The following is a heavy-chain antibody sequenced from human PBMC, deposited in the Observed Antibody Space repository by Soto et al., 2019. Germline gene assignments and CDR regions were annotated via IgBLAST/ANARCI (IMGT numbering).Heavy chain of an antibody. J-gene: IGHJ4*02. CDR2: INHSGST. CDR3: ARVSSVTPGY. Sequence: SETLSLTCAVYGGSFSGYYWSWIRQPPGKGLEWIGEINHSGSTNYNPSLKSRVTISVDTSKNQFSLKLSSVTAADTAVYYCARVSSVTPGYWGQGTLVTVPS. V-gene: IGHV4-34*01. CDR1: GGSFSGYY. D-gene: IGHD4-4*01.